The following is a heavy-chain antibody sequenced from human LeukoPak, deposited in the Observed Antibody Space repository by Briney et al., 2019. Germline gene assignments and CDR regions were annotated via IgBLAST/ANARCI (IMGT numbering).Heavy chain of an antibody. CDR1: GFVFSSYE. J-gene: IGHJ4*02. CDR2: ISSSGNTI. CDR3: ARGVHYYDGSGLPRY. V-gene: IGHV3-48*03. Sequence: PGGSLRLSCAASGFVFSSYEMNWVRQAPGKGLEWISYISSSGNTIYYADSVKGRFTISRDDAKNSLYLQMNSLRVEDTAVYYCARGVHYYDGSGLPRYWGQGTLVTVSS. D-gene: IGHD3-22*01.